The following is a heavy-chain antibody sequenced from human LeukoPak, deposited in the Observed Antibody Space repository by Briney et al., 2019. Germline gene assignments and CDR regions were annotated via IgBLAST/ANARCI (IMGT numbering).Heavy chain of an antibody. V-gene: IGHV4-34*01. CDR2: INHSGST. Sequence: KSSETLSLTCAVYGESFSGYYWSWIRQPPGKGLEWIGEINHSGSTNYNPSLKSRVTISVDTSKNYFSLKLSSVTAADTAVYYCAREYPKGGSYRFDPWGQGTLVTVSS. CDR1: GESFSGYY. CDR3: AREYPKGGSYRFDP. J-gene: IGHJ5*02. D-gene: IGHD1-26*01.